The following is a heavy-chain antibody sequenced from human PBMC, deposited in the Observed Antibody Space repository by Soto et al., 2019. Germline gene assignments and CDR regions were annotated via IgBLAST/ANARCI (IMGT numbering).Heavy chain of an antibody. Sequence: GESLKISCAASGFTFRTYWMQWVRQAPGKGLVWVSWINSDGSSTSYADSVKGRFTISRDNAKNTLYLQMNSLRAEDTAVYYCARSVEWLASFDYWGQGTLVTVSS. V-gene: IGHV3-74*01. D-gene: IGHD6-19*01. CDR3: ARSVEWLASFDY. J-gene: IGHJ4*02. CDR2: INSDGSST. CDR1: GFTFRTYW.